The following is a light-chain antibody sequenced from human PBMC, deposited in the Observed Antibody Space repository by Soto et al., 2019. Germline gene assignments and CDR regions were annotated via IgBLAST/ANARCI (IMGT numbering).Light chain of an antibody. CDR1: SSNIGSNT. J-gene: IGLJ1*01. CDR3: AAWDDSLTAEV. CDR2: SNN. Sequence: QSALTQPPSASGTPGQRVTISCPGSSSNIGSNTVNWYQQLPGTAPKLLIYSNNQRPSGVPDRFSGSKSGTSASLAISGLQSGDEADYYCAAWDDSLTAEVFGTGTKVTVL. V-gene: IGLV1-44*01.